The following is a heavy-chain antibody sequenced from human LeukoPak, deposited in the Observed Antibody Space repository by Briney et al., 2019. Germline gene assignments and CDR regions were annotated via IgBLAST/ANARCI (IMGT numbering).Heavy chain of an antibody. CDR2: INPNSGGT. D-gene: IGHD2-2*01. CDR1: GYTFTGYY. J-gene: IGHJ4*02. V-gene: IGHV1-2*02. CDR3: ARDWTGIPAEDY. Sequence: ASVKVSCKASGYTFTGYYMHWVRQAPGQGLEWMGWINPNSGGTNYAQKFQGRVTMTRDTSISTAYMELSRLRSDDTAVYYCARDWTGIPAEDYWGQGTLVTVSS.